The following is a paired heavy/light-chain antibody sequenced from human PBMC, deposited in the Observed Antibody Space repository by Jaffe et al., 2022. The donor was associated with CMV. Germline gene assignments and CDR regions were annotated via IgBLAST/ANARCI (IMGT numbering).Light chain of an antibody. CDR1: QSVSSN. CDR2: GAS. Sequence: EIVMTQSPATLSVSPGERATLSCRASQSVSSNLAWYQQKPGQAPRLLIYGASTRATGIPARFSGSGSGTEFTLTISSLQSEDFAVYYCQQYNNWPREYTFGQGTKLEIK. J-gene: IGKJ2*01. V-gene: IGKV3-15*01. CDR3: QQYNNWPREYT.
Heavy chain of an antibody. J-gene: IGHJ3*02. CDR3: ARREDRIAVAGIPRGNAFDI. Sequence: QLQLQESGPGLVKPSETLSLTCTVSGGSISSSSYYWGWIRQPPGKGLEWIGSIYYSGSTYYNPSLKSRVTISVDTSKNQFSLKLSSVTAADTAVYYCARREDRIAVAGIPRGNAFDIWGQGTMVTVSS. CDR2: IYYSGST. CDR1: GGSISSSSYY. V-gene: IGHV4-39*01. D-gene: IGHD6-19*01.